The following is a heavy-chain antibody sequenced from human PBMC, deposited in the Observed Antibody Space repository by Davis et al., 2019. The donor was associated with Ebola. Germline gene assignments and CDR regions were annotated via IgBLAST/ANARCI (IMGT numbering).Heavy chain of an antibody. D-gene: IGHD1-1*01. J-gene: IGHJ4*02. CDR3: VREGYWSLDY. V-gene: IGHV3-11*06. CDR1: GFTFSDYY. Sequence: GESLKISCTASGFTFSDYYMSWIRQAPGKGLEWVSHISSRSGYTNYADSVKGRFTISRDNAKSTLHLQMNSLRLDDTAVYYCVREGYWSLDYWGQGTLVTVSS. CDR2: ISSRSGYT.